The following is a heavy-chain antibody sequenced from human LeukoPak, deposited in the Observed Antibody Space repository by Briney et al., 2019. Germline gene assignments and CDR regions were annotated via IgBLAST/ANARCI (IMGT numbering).Heavy chain of an antibody. CDR2: IKQDGSEK. V-gene: IGHV3-7*01. D-gene: IGHD5-18*01. CDR1: GFTFSSYW. Sequence: PGGSLRLSCAASGFTFSSYWMSWVRQAPGKGLEWVANIKQDGSEKYYVDSVKGRFTISRDNAKNSLYLQMNSLRAEDTAVYYCARDGADTAMVFGMDVWGQGTTVTVSS. J-gene: IGHJ6*02. CDR3: ARDGADTAMVFGMDV.